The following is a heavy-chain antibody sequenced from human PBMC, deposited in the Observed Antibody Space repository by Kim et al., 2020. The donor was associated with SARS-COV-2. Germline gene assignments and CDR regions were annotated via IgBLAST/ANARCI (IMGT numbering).Heavy chain of an antibody. V-gene: IGHV3-23*01. CDR2: ISGSGGST. CDR3: AKVEAGTPVFYYYGMDV. J-gene: IGHJ6*02. Sequence: GGSLRLSCAASGFTFSSYAMSWVRQAPGKGLEWVSAISGSGGSTYYADSVKGRFTISRDNSKNTLYLQMNSLRAEDTAVYYCAKVEAGTPVFYYYGMDVWGQGTTVTVSS. CDR1: GFTFSSYA. D-gene: IGHD6-19*01.